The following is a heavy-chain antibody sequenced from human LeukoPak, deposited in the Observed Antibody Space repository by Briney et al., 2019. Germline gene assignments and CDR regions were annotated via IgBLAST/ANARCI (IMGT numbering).Heavy chain of an antibody. D-gene: IGHD1-1*01. Sequence: PSETLSLTCAVYGGSFSGYYWSWIRQPPGKGLEWLGYIHYSGSTNYNPSLKSRVTISVDTSKNQFSLRLSSVTAADTAVYYCATAGDWNDVPHWGQGTLVTVSS. V-gene: IGHV4-59*01. J-gene: IGHJ4*02. CDR3: ATAGDWNDVPH. CDR2: IHYSGST. CDR1: GGSFSGYY.